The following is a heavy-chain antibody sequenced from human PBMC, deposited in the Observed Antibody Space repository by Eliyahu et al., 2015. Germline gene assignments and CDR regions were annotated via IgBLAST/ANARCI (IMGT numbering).Heavy chain of an antibody. Sequence: QVQLQQWGAGLLKPSETLSXXCAVYGXSFXGYYWSWIRQPPGKGLEWIGEINHSGSTNYNPSLKSRVTISVDTSKNQFSLKLSSVTAADTAVYYCAKVVAAINWFDPWGQGTLVTVSS. CDR2: INHSGST. D-gene: IGHD2-15*01. CDR3: AKVVAAINWFDP. V-gene: IGHV4-34*01. CDR1: GXSFXGYY. J-gene: IGHJ5*02.